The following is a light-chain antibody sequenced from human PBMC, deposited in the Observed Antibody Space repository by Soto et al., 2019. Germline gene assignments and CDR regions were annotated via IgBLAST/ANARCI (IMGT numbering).Light chain of an antibody. CDR3: EQYNSYPLT. CDR1: QSISSW. J-gene: IGKJ4*01. Sequence: DIQMTQSPSTLSASVGDRVTITCRASQSISSWLAWYQQKPGKAPNLLIYKASSLESGVPSRFSVSGSGTEFTLTISSLQPDDVATYYYEQYNSYPLTFGGGTKVEIK. V-gene: IGKV1-5*03. CDR2: KAS.